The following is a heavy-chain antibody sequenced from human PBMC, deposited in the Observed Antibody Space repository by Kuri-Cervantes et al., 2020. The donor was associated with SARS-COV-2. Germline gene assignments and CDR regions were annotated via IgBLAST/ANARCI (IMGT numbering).Heavy chain of an antibody. CDR3: ARVRPCYGCYTHNWFDP. J-gene: IGHJ5*02. CDR2: IIPSFGTV. Sequence: SVKVSCKASGGFSSDYPFSWVRQAPGQGLEWMGGIIPSFGTVNYAEKFRGRVTITADEYTTIAYMDLSSLSYEDTAVYYCARVRPCYGCYTHNWFDPWGQGTLVTVSS. V-gene: IGHV1-69*13. CDR1: GGFSSDYP. D-gene: IGHD2-2*02.